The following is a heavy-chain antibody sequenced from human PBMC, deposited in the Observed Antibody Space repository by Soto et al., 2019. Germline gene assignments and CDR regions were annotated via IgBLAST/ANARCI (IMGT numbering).Heavy chain of an antibody. Sequence: ASVKVSCKASGYTFTGYYMHWVRQAPGQGLEWMGWINPNSGGTNYAQKFQGWVTMTRDTSISTAYMELSRLRSDDTAVYYCARAASKYSSGWFDYWGQGTRVTVSS. D-gene: IGHD6-19*01. J-gene: IGHJ4*02. CDR1: GYTFTGYY. CDR2: INPNSGGT. CDR3: ARAASKYSSGWFDY. V-gene: IGHV1-2*04.